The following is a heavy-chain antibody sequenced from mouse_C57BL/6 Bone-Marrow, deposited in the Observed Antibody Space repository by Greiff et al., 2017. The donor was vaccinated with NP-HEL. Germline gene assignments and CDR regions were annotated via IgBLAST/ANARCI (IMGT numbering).Heavy chain of an antibody. J-gene: IGHJ2*01. V-gene: IGHV1-5*01. D-gene: IGHD1-1*01. CDR2: IYPGNSDT. CDR3: TRSRDYSVSSYGYFDF. CDR1: GYTFTSYW. Sequence: VQLQQSGTVLARPGASVKMSCKTSGYTFTSYWMHWVKQRPGQGLEWIGAIYPGNSDTSYNQKFKGKAKLTAVTSASNASMELSSLTNEDSAVYYCTRSRDYSVSSYGYFDFRGQGTTLTVSS.